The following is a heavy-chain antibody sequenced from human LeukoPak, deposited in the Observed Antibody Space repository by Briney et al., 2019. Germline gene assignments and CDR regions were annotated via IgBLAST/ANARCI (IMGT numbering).Heavy chain of an antibody. CDR3: AGASPYYDYFDY. Sequence: WASVKVSCKASGGTFSSYAISWVRQAPGQGLEWMGGIIPIFGTANYAQKFQGRVTITADESTSTAYMELSSLRSEDTAVYYCAGASPYYDYFDYWGQGTLVTVSS. J-gene: IGHJ4*02. CDR1: GGTFSSYA. CDR2: IIPIFGTA. D-gene: IGHD3-3*01. V-gene: IGHV1-69*13.